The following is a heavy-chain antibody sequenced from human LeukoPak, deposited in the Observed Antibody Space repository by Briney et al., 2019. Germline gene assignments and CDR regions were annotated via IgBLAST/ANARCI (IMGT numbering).Heavy chain of an antibody. J-gene: IGHJ5*02. CDR2: ISSSGSTI. Sequence: GGSLRLSCAASGFTFSSYEMNWVRQAPGKGLEWVSYISSSGSTIYYADSVKGRFTISRDSAKNSLYLQMNSLRAEDTAVYYCASQLRDYYLRWFDPWGQGTLVTVSS. D-gene: IGHD4-17*01. CDR3: ASQLRDYYLRWFDP. CDR1: GFTFSSYE. V-gene: IGHV3-48*03.